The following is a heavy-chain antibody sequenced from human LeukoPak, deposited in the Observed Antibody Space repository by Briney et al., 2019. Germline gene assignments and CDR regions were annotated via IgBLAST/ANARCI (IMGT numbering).Heavy chain of an antibody. V-gene: IGHV4-4*07. J-gene: IGHJ6*02. Sequence: PSETLSLTCTVSGGSISSYYWSWIRQPAGKGLKWIGRIYTSGSTNYNPSLKSRVTMSVDTSKNQFSLKLSSVTAADTAVYYCARGAYSSSWYHSYYYYGMDVWGQGTTVTVSS. D-gene: IGHD6-13*01. CDR2: IYTSGST. CDR1: GGSISSYY. CDR3: ARGAYSSSWYHSYYYYGMDV.